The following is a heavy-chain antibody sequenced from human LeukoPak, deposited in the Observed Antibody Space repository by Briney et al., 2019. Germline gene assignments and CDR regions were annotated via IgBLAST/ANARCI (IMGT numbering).Heavy chain of an antibody. J-gene: IGHJ4*02. D-gene: IGHD3-10*01. CDR3: AYPAGEVTVDY. CDR1: GFTFSSYA. V-gene: IGHV3-23*01. Sequence: GGPLRLSCAAPGFTFSSYAMSWVRQAPGKGLEWVSAISGSGGSTYYADSVKGRFTISRDNSKNTLYLQMNSLRAEDTAVYYCAYPAGEVTVDYWGQGTLVTVSS. CDR2: ISGSGGST.